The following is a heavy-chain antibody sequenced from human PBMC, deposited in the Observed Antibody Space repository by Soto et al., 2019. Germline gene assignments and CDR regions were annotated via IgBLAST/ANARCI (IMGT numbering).Heavy chain of an antibody. CDR2: FRDTGDKT. D-gene: IGHD3-10*01. Sequence: EVQLLESGGGLVQPGGSLRLSCAASGFSFSSYAISWVRQASGRGLEWVSTFRDTGDKTYYADSVKGRFTVSRDISQNTLYLQMNGLSPDDTAIYYCAKWPDPGAFDIWGQGTMVTVSS. V-gene: IGHV3-23*01. J-gene: IGHJ3*02. CDR1: GFSFSSYA. CDR3: AKWPDPGAFDI.